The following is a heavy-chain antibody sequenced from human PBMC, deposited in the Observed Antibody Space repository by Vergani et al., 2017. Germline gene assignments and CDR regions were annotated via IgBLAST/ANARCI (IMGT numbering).Heavy chain of an antibody. J-gene: IGHJ4*02. CDR1: GFTFSDYY. D-gene: IGHD5-12*01. CDR3: TTVGYSGYDYVDY. CDR2: IKSKTDGGTT. Sequence: VQLVESGGGLVKPGGSLSLSCAASGFTFSDYYMRWIRQAPGKGLEWVGRIKSKTDGGTTDYAAPVKGRFTISRDASKNTLYLQMNSLKTEDTAVYYCTTVGYSGYDYVDYWGQGTLVTVSS. V-gene: IGHV3-15*01.